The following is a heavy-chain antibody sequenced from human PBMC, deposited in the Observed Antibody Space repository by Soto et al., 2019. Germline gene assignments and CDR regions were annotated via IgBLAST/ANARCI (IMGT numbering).Heavy chain of an antibody. V-gene: IGHV3-23*01. J-gene: IGHJ4*02. CDR1: GFTFSNYA. Sequence: EVQLLESGGDLVQPGGSLRLSCAASGFTFSNYAMSWVRQAPGKALEWVSLIRGSGGPTNYADSVKGRFTVSRDNSKNMLFLQMNNPRAEDTAVYYCVKDFRGGYDWTHDWGQGTLVTVSS. CDR2: IRGSGGPT. D-gene: IGHD5-12*01. CDR3: VKDFRGGYDWTHD.